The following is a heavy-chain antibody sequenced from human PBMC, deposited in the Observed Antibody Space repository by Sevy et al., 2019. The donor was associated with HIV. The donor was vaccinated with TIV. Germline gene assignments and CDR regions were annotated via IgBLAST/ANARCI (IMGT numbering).Heavy chain of an antibody. D-gene: IGHD3-22*01. CDR3: SRGLYYYDMRGHQEPGDY. J-gene: IGHJ4*02. CDR1: GITLTPYW. CDR2: INSDGSST. Sequence: GGSLRLSCAASGITLTPYWMHWVRQVPWKGLVWVSRINSDGSSTSYAESVKGRFTISRDNGKNTLYLQMKSLRVEDTAVYFCSRGLYYYDMRGHQEPGDYWGQGVLVTVSS. V-gene: IGHV3-74*01.